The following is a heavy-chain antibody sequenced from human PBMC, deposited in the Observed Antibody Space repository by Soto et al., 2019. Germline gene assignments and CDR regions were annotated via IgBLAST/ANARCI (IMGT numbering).Heavy chain of an antibody. CDR3: ARLGTYYDVLTGYSLDGLDV. J-gene: IGHJ6*02. Sequence: QVQLQESGPGLVKPSETLSLTCTVSGGSMSDYFWSLIRHPPGKGLELMCYIHYSGNTDYNPSLKSRVTISIDTSKNQFSLNLSSVTAADTALYYCARLGTYYDVLTGYSLDGLDVWGQGTTVTVSS. V-gene: IGHV4-59*01. CDR2: IHYSGNT. D-gene: IGHD3-9*01. CDR1: GGSMSDYF.